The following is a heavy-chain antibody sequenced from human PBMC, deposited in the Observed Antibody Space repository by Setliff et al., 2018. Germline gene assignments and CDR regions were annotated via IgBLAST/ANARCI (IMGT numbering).Heavy chain of an antibody. D-gene: IGHD3-16*02. CDR3: ARASRFATIVWKGDYYMDV. J-gene: IGHJ6*03. CDR1: GYSFSTYA. CDR2: INTNTGNP. V-gene: IGHV7-4-1*02. Sequence: ASVKVSCKASGYSFSTYAMSWIRQAPGQGLEWMGWINTNTGNPSYAQGFTGRFVFSLDTSVSTAYLQISSLKPEGTAMYYCARASRFATIVWKGDYYMDVWGKGTTVTVSS.